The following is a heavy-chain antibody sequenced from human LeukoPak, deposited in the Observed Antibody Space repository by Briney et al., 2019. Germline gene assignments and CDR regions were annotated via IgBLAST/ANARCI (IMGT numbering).Heavy chain of an antibody. Sequence: KPGASLRLSCAASGFTFSRYSMNWVRQAPGKGLEWVSYISSSSSYIYYADSVKGRFTISRDNAKNSLYLQMNSLRAEDTAVYYCARIVIRGSGPTDYWGQGTLVTVSS. CDR1: GFTFSRYS. D-gene: IGHD3-16*02. CDR3: ARIVIRGSGPTDY. V-gene: IGHV3-21*04. J-gene: IGHJ4*02. CDR2: ISSSSSYI.